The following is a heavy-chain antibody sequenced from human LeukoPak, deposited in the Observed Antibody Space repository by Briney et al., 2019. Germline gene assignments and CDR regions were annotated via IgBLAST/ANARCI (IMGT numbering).Heavy chain of an antibody. V-gene: IGHV4-34*01. D-gene: IGHD6-13*01. J-gene: IGHJ4*02. CDR2: INHSGST. Sequence: SETLSLTCAVYGGSFSGYYWSWIRQPPGKGLEWIGEINHSGSTNYNPSLKSRVTISVDTSKNQFSLKLSSVTAADTAVYYCARGPHRTTAAGTHGGFDYWGQGTLVTVSS. CDR1: GGSFSGYY. CDR3: ARGPHRTTAAGTHGGFDY.